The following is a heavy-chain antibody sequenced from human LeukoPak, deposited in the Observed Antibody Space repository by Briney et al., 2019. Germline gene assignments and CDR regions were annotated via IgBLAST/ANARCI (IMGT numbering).Heavy chain of an antibody. V-gene: IGHV3-66*01. Sequence: RTGGSLRLSCAASGLTVSSNYISWVRQAPGKGLEWVSVIYINGRTYYADSVKGRFTISRDNSKNTLYLQMNSLRAEDTAVYYCASEGDIGYGYLYWGQGTLVTVSS. D-gene: IGHD5-18*01. CDR3: ASEGDIGYGYLY. CDR1: GLTVSSNY. CDR2: IYINGRT. J-gene: IGHJ4*02.